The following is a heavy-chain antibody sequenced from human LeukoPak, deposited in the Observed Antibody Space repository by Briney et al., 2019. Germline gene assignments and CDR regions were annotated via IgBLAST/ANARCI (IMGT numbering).Heavy chain of an antibody. Sequence: GESLKISCKDSGDDFTSHWIGWVRQMPGKGLEWMGIIYPGDSDTRYSPSFQGQVTISADKSISTAYLQWSSLKASDSAMHYCARHDSSGFPNYWGQGTLVTVSS. CDR3: ARHDSSGFPNY. V-gene: IGHV5-51*01. D-gene: IGHD3-22*01. J-gene: IGHJ4*02. CDR2: IYPGDSDT. CDR1: GDDFTSHW.